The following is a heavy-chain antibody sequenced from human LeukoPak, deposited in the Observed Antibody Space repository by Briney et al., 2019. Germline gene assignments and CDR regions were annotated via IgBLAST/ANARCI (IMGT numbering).Heavy chain of an antibody. CDR1: GGSISSYY. CDR2: IYYSGST. D-gene: IGHD3-22*01. CDR3: ARRGGGYYSKRYFDY. Sequence: SETLSLTCTVSGGSISSYYWSWIRQPPGKGLEWIGYIYYSGSTNYNPSLKSRVTISVDTSKNQFSLKLSSVTAADTAVYYCARRGGGYYSKRYFDYWGQGTLVTVFS. V-gene: IGHV4-59*12. J-gene: IGHJ4*02.